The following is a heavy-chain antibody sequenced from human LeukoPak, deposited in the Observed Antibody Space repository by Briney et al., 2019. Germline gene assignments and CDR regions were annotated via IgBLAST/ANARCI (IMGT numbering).Heavy chain of an antibody. CDR3: AREMATIPWYFDL. CDR2: IIPIFGTA. Sequence: ASVKVSCKASGYTFTSYGISWVRQAPGQGLEWMGGIIPIFGTANYAQKFQGRVTITADESTSTAYMELSSLRSEDTAVYYCAREMATIPWYFDLWGRGTLVTVSS. CDR1: GYTFTSYG. J-gene: IGHJ2*01. V-gene: IGHV1-69*13. D-gene: IGHD5-24*01.